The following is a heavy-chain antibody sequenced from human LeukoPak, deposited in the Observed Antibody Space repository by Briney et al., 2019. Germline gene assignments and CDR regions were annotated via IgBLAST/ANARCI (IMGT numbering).Heavy chain of an antibody. CDR1: GFTFSNAW. J-gene: IGHJ3*02. D-gene: IGHD1-26*01. CDR3: ARSAFDI. V-gene: IGHV3-15*01. Sequence: GGSLRLSYAVSGFTFSNAWMSWVRQAPGKGLEWVGRIKSKTDGGTTDYAAPLKGRFTISRDDSKNTLYLQMNSLRAEDTAVYYCARSAFDIWGQGTMVTVSS. CDR2: IKSKTDGGTT.